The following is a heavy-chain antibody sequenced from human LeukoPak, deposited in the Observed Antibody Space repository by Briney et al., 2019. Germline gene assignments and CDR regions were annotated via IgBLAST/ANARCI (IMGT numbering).Heavy chain of an antibody. V-gene: IGHV1-2*06. Sequence: ASVKVSCKASGYTFTGYSLNWVRQAPGQGLEWMGRINPNSGGTNYAQKLQGRVTLTRDTSISTAYMELSRLTSDDTAIYYCASHIAVAGTDYWGQGALVTVSS. CDR2: INPNSGGT. D-gene: IGHD6-19*01. CDR3: ASHIAVAGTDY. CDR1: GYTFTGYS. J-gene: IGHJ4*02.